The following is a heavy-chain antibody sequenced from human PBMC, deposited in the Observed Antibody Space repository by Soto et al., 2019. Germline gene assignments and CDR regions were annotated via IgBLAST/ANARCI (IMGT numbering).Heavy chain of an antibody. V-gene: IGHV4-59*01. J-gene: IGHJ5*02. CDR1: GGSISSYY. D-gene: IGHD2-2*01. CDR3: TRGFGSVVVPAATNWFDP. CDR2: IYYSGST. Sequence: PSETLSLTCTVSGGSISSYYWSWIRQPPGKGLEWIGYIYYSGSTNYNPSLKSRVTISVDTSKNQFSLKLSSVTAADTAVYYCTRGFGSVVVPAATNWFDPWGQGTLVTVSS.